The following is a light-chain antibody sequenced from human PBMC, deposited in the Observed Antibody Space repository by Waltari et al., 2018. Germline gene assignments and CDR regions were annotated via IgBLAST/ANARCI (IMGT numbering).Light chain of an antibody. CDR3: QQSYNTPRT. CDR1: QTISTY. CDR2: AAS. Sequence: DIQMTQSPSSLSASVGDRVTITCRASQTISTYLNWYQQRPGRAPHLLIYAASTLQSGVPSRFSGSGSETDFTLTISSLQPEDFATYYCQQSYNTPRTFGQGTKVEIK. J-gene: IGKJ1*01. V-gene: IGKV1-39*01.